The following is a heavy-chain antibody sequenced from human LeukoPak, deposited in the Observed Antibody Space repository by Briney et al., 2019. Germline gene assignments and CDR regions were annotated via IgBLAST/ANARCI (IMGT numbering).Heavy chain of an antibody. J-gene: IGHJ3*02. CDR3: ACKPTIFGVVTDHDAFDI. V-gene: IGHV1-69*05. D-gene: IGHD3-3*01. CDR1: GGTFSSYA. Sequence: SVKVSCKASGGTFSSYAISWVRQAPGQGLEWMGGIIPIFGTANYAQKFQGRVTITTAESTSTAYMELSSLRSEDTAVYYCACKPTIFGVVTDHDAFDIWGQGTMVTVSS. CDR2: IIPIFGTA.